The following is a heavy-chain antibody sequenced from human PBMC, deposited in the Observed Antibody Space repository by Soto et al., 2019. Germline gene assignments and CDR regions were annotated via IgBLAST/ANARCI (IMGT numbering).Heavy chain of an antibody. J-gene: IGHJ4*02. V-gene: IGHV4-59*08. Sequence: PSETLSLTCTISGGSISGYYWTWIRQSPGKGLEYIGYVYNGNTNYNPSLNSRVTISVDTSKNQFSLKLSSVTAADTAVYYCARQWGDYVCDYWGQGTLVTVSS. D-gene: IGHD3-16*01. CDR2: VYNGNT. CDR1: GGSISGYY. CDR3: ARQWGDYVCDY.